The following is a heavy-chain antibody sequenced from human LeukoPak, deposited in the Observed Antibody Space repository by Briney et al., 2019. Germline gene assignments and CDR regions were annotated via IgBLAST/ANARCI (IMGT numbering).Heavy chain of an antibody. CDR1: GYXFTNYG. CDR3: ARVPPSAHQLLSSDF. D-gene: IGHD2-2*01. CDR2: ISANNGET. Sequence: GASVKVSCKASGYXFTNYGITWVRQAPGQGPEWVGWISANNGETRFAQNLQGRVTMTTETSTRTAYMELRSLTSDDTAVYYCARVPPSAHQLLSSDFWGQGSQVSVSS. V-gene: IGHV1-18*01. J-gene: IGHJ4*02.